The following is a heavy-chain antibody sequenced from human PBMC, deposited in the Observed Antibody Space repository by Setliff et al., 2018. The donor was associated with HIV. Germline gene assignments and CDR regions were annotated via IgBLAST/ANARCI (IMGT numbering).Heavy chain of an antibody. D-gene: IGHD3-3*01. J-gene: IGHJ6*03. CDR3: ARGVVDYDFWSGSGDYYYMDV. V-gene: IGHV4-59*11. CDR2: IYYSVST. Sequence: PSETLSLTCTVSGGSISSHYWSWIRQPPEKGLEWIGYIYYSVSTKYNPSLKSRVSMSIDTSKNQFSLKMRSVTAADTAVYYCARGVVDYDFWSGSGDYYYMDVWGKGTTVTVSS. CDR1: GGSISSHY.